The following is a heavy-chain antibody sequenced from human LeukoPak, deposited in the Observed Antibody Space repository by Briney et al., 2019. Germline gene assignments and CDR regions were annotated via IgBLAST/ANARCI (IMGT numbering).Heavy chain of an antibody. CDR2: IKQDGSEK. CDR3: ARHRSGGSQDDAFDI. J-gene: IGHJ3*02. Sequence: ETLSLTCTVSGGSISSSSYYWGWIRQAPGKGLEWVADIKQDGSEKYYVDSVKGRFTISRQNAKNSVFLQMNSLRAEDTAVYYCARHRSGGSQDDAFDIWGQGTMVTVSS. CDR1: GGSISSSSYY. D-gene: IGHD2-15*01. V-gene: IGHV3-7*01.